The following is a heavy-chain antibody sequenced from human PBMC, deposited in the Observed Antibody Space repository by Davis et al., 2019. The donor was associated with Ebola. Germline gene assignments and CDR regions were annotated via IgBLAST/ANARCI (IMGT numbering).Heavy chain of an antibody. Sequence: AASVKVSCKASGYTFTSYGISWVRQAPGQGLEWMGWISAYNGNTNYAQKLQGRVTMTTDTSTSTAYMELRSLRSDDTAVYYCAKEDGYYGSGSYLHYWGQGTLVTVSS. D-gene: IGHD3-10*01. V-gene: IGHV1-18*01. CDR3: AKEDGYYGSGSYLHY. J-gene: IGHJ4*02. CDR1: GYTFTSYG. CDR2: ISAYNGNT.